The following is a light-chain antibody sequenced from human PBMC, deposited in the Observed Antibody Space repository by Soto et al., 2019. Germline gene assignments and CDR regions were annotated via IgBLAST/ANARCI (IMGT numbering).Light chain of an antibody. V-gene: IGLV2-23*02. CDR2: EVS. CDR1: SSDVGNYNL. Sequence: QSALTQPASVSGSPGQSITISCTGTSSDVGNYNLVSWYQQHPDKAPKLMIYEVSKRPSGVSNRFSGSKSGNTASLTISGLQAEDEADYYCCSYADTSTYVFGTGTKVPS. CDR3: CSYADTSTYV. J-gene: IGLJ1*01.